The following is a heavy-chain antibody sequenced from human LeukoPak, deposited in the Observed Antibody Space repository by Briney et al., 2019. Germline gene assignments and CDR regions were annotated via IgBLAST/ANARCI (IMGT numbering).Heavy chain of an antibody. CDR3: ARGRYYDSSGYYWNY. D-gene: IGHD3-22*01. CDR2: MNPNSGNT. CDR1: GYTFTSYD. V-gene: IGHV1-8*01. Sequence: ASVKISCKASGYTFTSYDINWVRQATGQGLEWMGWMNPNSGNTGYAQKFQGRVTITRNTSISTAYMELSSLRSEDTAVYYCARGRYYDSSGYYWNYWGQGTLVTVSS. J-gene: IGHJ4*02.